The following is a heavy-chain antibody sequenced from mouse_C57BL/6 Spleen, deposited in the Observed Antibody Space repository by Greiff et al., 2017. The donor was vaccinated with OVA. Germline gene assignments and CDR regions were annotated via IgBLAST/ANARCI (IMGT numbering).Heavy chain of an antibody. D-gene: IGHD1-1*01. V-gene: IGHV14-2*01. Sequence: EVMLVESGAELVKPGASVKLSCTASGFNIKDYYMHWVKQRTEQGLEWIGRIDPEDGETKYAPKFQGKATITADTSSNTAYLQLSSLTSEDTAVYYCARGGLEFITTVVATGYFDYWGQGTTLTVSS. CDR3: ARGGLEFITTVVATGYFDY. CDR1: GFNIKDYY. J-gene: IGHJ2*01. CDR2: IDPEDGET.